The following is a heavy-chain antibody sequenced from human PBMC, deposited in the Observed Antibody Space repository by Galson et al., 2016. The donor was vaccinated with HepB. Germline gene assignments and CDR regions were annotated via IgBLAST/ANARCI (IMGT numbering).Heavy chain of an antibody. CDR1: GFTFSSYA. D-gene: IGHD6-13*01. CDR2: ISGSDGST. J-gene: IGHJ4*02. Sequence: SLRLSCAASGFTFSSYAMSWVRQAPGKGLEWVSAISGSDGSTYYADSVKGRFTISRDNSKNTLYLQMNSRRAETTAVDYCAKGQQLAYFDYWGQGTLVTVSS. CDR3: AKGQQLAYFDY. V-gene: IGHV3-23*01.